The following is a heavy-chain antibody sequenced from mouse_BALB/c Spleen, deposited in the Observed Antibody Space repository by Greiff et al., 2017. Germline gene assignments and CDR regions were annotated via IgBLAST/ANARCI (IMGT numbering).Heavy chain of an antibody. Sequence: VQLQESGPELVKPGASVRISCKASGYTFTSYYIHWVKQRPGQGLEWIGWIYPGNVNTKYNEKFKGKATLTADKSSSTAYMQLSSLTSEDSAVYFCARGDGNYLYYFDYWGQGTTLTVSS. D-gene: IGHD2-1*01. CDR1: GYTFTSYY. CDR2: IYPGNVNT. CDR3: ARGDGNYLYYFDY. J-gene: IGHJ2*01. V-gene: IGHV1S56*01.